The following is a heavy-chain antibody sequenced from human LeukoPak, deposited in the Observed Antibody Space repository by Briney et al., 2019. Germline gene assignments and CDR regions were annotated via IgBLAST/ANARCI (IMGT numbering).Heavy chain of an antibody. Sequence: PGGSLRLSCIASGFTFSDYSMNWVRQAPGKGLEWVSSISSSSTYIYYADSVKGRFTISRDNAKNSLYLQMDRLRAEDTAEDTAVYYCARDRNSGYDWRSAAGVYYYMDVWGKGTTVTISS. CDR1: GFTFSDYS. J-gene: IGHJ6*03. V-gene: IGHV3-21*01. CDR2: ISSSSTYI. D-gene: IGHD5-12*01. CDR3: ARDRNSGYDWRSAAGVYYYMDV.